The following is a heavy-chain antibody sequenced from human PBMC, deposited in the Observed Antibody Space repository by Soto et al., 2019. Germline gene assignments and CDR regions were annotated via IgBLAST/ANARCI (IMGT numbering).Heavy chain of an antibody. V-gene: IGHV1-69*13. CDR2: LIPILGTT. CDR1: AGTFSSDA. Sequence: XSVKVSCKASAGTFSSDAFSWVRQAPGQGLEWMGGLIPILGTTHYAQKFQGRVTITADESTNTAYMELSSLRSDDTAVYYCARASGYVSGWYHDYWGQGTRVTGSS. CDR3: ARASGYVSGWYHDY. D-gene: IGHD6-19*01. J-gene: IGHJ4*02.